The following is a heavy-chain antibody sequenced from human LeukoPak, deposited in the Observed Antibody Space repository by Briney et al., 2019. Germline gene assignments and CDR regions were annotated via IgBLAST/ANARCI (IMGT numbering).Heavy chain of an antibody. CDR2: IDGDGATT. D-gene: IGHD7-27*01. J-gene: IGHJ2*01. V-gene: IGHV3-74*01. CDR3: TRDSGADRRYFDL. CDR1: GFTFNSYL. Sequence: PGGSLRLSCAASGFTFNSYLMSWVRQAPGKGLVWVSRIDGDGATTSYEDSVKGRFTISRDNANNMVYLEMNSLRVGDTAVYYCTRDSGADRRYFDLWGRSTLVTVSS.